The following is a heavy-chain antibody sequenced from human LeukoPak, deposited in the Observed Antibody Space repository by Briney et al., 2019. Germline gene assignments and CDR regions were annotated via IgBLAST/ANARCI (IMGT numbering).Heavy chain of an antibody. CDR3: AKDSTPSLLTEPYFDY. J-gene: IGHJ4*02. Sequence: GGSPRLSCAASGFTFSSYGMHWVRQAPGKGLEWVAVISYDGSNKYYAASVKGRFTISRDNSKNTLYLQMNSLRAEDTAVYYCAKDSTPSLLTEPYFDYWGQGTLVTVSS. D-gene: IGHD2/OR15-2a*01. CDR2: ISYDGSNK. CDR1: GFTFSSYG. V-gene: IGHV3-30*18.